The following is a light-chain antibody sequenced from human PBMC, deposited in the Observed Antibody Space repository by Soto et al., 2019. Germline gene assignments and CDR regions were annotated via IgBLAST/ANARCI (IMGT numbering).Light chain of an antibody. V-gene: IGLV2-14*03. Sequence: QSVLTQPASLSGSPGQSITISCTGTSSDVGGYNFVSWYQHHPGKAPKLIIYDVSNRPSGVSNRFSGSKSGNTASLTISGLQAEDEAEYYCTSYTSSITYVFGTGTKLTVL. CDR2: DVS. J-gene: IGLJ1*01. CDR3: TSYTSSITYV. CDR1: SSDVGGYNF.